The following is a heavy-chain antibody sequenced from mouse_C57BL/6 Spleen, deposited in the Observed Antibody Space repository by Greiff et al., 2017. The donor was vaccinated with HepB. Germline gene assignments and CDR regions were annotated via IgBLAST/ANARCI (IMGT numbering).Heavy chain of an antibody. V-gene: IGHV7-3*01. J-gene: IGHJ2*01. CDR3: ARYMKEDYFDY. CDR2: IRNKANGYTT. Sequence: EVQRVESGGGLVQPGGSLSLSCAASGFTFTDYYMSWVRQPPGKALEWLGFIRNKANGYTTEYSASVKGRFTISRDNSQSILYLQMNALRAEDSATYYCARYMKEDYFDYWGQGTTLTVSS. CDR1: GFTFTDYY.